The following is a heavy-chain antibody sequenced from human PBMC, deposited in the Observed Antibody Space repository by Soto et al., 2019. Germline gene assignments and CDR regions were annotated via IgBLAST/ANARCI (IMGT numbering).Heavy chain of an antibody. V-gene: IGHV4-30-2*01. CDR1: GGSISSGGYS. J-gene: IGHJ4*02. Sequence: QLQLQESGSGLVKPSQTLSLTCAVSGGSISSGGYSWSWIRQPPGKGLEWIGYIYHSGSTYYNPSLKSRVTISVDRSKNQFSLKLSSVTAADTAVYYCARNSGSYLYGGEFDYWGQGTLVTVSS. CDR2: IYHSGST. D-gene: IGHD1-26*01. CDR3: ARNSGSYLYGGEFDY.